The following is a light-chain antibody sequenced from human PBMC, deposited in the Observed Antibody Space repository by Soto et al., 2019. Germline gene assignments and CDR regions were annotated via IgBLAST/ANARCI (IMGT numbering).Light chain of an antibody. CDR2: GAS. CDR3: QKYGSSTIT. CDR1: HSVISSY. J-gene: IGKJ5*01. Sequence: EIVFTQSPGTLSLSPGERATPSCRASHSVISSYLAWYQQKPGQAPRLLIYGASSRATGIPDRFSGSGSGTDFTLTISRLEPEDFAVYYCQKYGSSTITFGQGTRLEIK. V-gene: IGKV3-20*01.